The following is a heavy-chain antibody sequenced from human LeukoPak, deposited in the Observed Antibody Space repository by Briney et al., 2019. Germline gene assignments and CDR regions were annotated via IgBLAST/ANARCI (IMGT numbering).Heavy chain of an antibody. J-gene: IGHJ6*02. Sequence: GGSLRLSCAASGFTFSSYAMSWVRQAPGKGLEWVSGISGSGDNTYYADSVKGRFTISRDNSKNTLYLQMNSLRAEDTAVYYCAKGTGYSNYYGMDVWGQGTTVTVSS. D-gene: IGHD6-13*01. CDR1: GFTFSSYA. CDR2: ISGSGDNT. V-gene: IGHV3-23*01. CDR3: AKGTGYSNYYGMDV.